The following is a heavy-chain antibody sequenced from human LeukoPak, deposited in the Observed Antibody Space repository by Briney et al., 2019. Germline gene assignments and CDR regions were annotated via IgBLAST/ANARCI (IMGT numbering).Heavy chain of an antibody. J-gene: IGHJ4*02. V-gene: IGHV4-30-4*01. D-gene: IGHD3-10*01. CDR3: ARARYYYGSGSYADY. Sequence: SQTLSLTCTVSGGSISSGDYYWSWIRQPPGKGLEWIGYIYYSGSTYYNPSLKSRVTISVDTSKNQFSLKLSSVTAADTAVYYCARARYYYGSGSYADYWGQGTLVTVSS. CDR2: IYYSGST. CDR1: GGSISSGDYY.